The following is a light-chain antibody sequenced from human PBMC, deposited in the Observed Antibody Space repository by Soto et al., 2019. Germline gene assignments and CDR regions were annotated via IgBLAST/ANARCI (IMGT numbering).Light chain of an antibody. CDR3: QQYNNWPFT. V-gene: IGKV3-15*01. CDR1: QNILSN. Sequence: PGERVTLSCRASQNILSNLAWYQQKPGQAPRLLIYGASTRATGIPARFSGSGSGTEFTLTISSLQSEDFAVYYCQQYNNWPFTFGPGTKVDIK. J-gene: IGKJ3*01. CDR2: GAS.